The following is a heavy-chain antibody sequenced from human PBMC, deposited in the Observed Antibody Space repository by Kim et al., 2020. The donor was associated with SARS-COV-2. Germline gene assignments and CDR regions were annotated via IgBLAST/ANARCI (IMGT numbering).Heavy chain of an antibody. CDR1: GFTFSSYA. CDR2: ISGSGGST. D-gene: IGHD3-9*01. Sequence: GGSLRLSCAASGFTFSSYAMSWVRQAPGKGLEWVSAISGSGGSTYYADSVKGRFTISRDNSKNTLYLQMNSLRAEDTAVYYCAKEGGPLGKYYDILTGYGPYYDYYGMDVCGQGTTLTVSS. J-gene: IGHJ6*02. CDR3: AKEGGPLGKYYDILTGYGPYYDYYGMDV. V-gene: IGHV3-23*01.